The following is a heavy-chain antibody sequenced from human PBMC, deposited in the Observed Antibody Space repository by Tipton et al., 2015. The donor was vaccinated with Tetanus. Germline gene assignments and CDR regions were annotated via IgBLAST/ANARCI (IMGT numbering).Heavy chain of an antibody. CDR1: GDSISSGDFY. CDR2: IYFTGTT. Sequence: TLSLTCTVSGDSISSGDFYWSWIRQHPGKGLEWIGYIYFTGTTYYNPSLESRLTISIDTSKNQFSLELTSVTAADTAVYYCARDSYYSSRLSFAYYWGQGTLVTVSS. CDR3: ARDSYYSSRLSFAYY. D-gene: IGHD3-22*01. J-gene: IGHJ4*02. V-gene: IGHV4-31*03.